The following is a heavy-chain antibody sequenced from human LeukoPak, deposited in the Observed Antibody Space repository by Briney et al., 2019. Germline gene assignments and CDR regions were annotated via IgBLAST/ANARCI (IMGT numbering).Heavy chain of an antibody. Sequence: SVKVSCKSSGGTFSGSAIIWVRQAPGQGLEWVGGLIPMSGTANYAQRFQGRASITTDESTTTVYMELSSLRSEDTAVYFCTSCGGDCYSPPYFYYYLDVWGKGTPVTVSS. CDR3: TSCGGDCYSPPYFYYYLDV. D-gene: IGHD2-21*02. J-gene: IGHJ6*03. V-gene: IGHV1-69*05. CDR2: LIPMSGTA. CDR1: GGTFSGSA.